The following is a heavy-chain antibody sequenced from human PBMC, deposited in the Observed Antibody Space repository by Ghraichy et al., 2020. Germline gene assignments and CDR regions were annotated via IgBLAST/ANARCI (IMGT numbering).Heavy chain of an antibody. CDR2: ISPSGNSI. V-gene: IGHV3-23*01. D-gene: IGHD3-10*01. CDR3: AKNLVRGVAAYEY. CDR1: GFTFSTYA. J-gene: IGHJ4*02. Sequence: GSLRLSCVASGFTFSTYAMTWLRQAPGKGLEWVSAISPSGNSIYYTDSVKGRFTISRDNSKNTLYLQLNSLRAEDTAVYYCAKNLVRGVAAYEYWGQGTLVTVSS.